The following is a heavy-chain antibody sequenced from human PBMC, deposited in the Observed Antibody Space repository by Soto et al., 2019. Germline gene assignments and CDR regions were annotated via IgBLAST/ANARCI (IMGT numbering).Heavy chain of an antibody. CDR1: GGSITSYH. Sequence: SETLSLTCTVSGGSITSYHWTWIRQSPGKGLEWIGYIYDRGSTHYNPSLRSRVTVSADTSKNQFSLTLSSVTAADTAVYYCARAIVAGTCRGSDIWGQGTMVTVSS. CDR3: ARAIVAGTCRGSDI. D-gene: IGHD6-19*01. CDR2: IYDRGST. V-gene: IGHV4-59*01. J-gene: IGHJ3*02.